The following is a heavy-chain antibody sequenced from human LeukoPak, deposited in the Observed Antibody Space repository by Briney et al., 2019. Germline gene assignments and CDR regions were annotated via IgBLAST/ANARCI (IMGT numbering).Heavy chain of an antibody. CDR3: ARDPEVGAMVNLDY. Sequence: GGSLRLSCAASGFTFSTYSMTWVRQAPGKGLEWVSSISSSSSYIYYADSVKGRFTISRDNAKKSMYLQMNSLRAEDTAVYYCARDPEVGAMVNLDYWGQGTLVTVSS. D-gene: IGHD5-18*01. V-gene: IGHV3-21*01. CDR2: ISSSSSYI. J-gene: IGHJ4*02. CDR1: GFTFSTYS.